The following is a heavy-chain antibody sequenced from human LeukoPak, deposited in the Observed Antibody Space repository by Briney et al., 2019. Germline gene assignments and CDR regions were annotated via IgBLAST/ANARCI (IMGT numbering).Heavy chain of an antibody. CDR3: ARDNRPRSYGPPTFFDY. V-gene: IGHV3-7*03. J-gene: IGHJ4*02. Sequence: GSLRLPCAASGFTFSSYWMSWVRQAPGKGLEWVANIKQDGSEKYYVDSVKGRFTISRDNAKNSLYLQMNSLRAEDTAVYYCARDNRPRSYGPPTFFDYWGQGTLVTVSS. CDR2: IKQDGSEK. D-gene: IGHD5-18*01. CDR1: GFTFSSYW.